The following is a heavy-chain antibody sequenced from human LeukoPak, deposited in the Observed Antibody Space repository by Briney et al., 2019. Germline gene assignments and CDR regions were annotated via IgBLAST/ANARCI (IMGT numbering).Heavy chain of an antibody. Sequence: PSGTLSLTCVVSGGSISNGNWWSWVRQPPGKGLEWIGEIYHSGGTNYNPSLKSRLTISVDRSNNQFSLKLTSVTAADTAVYYCARHGYSSGWSEIFDYWGQGTLVTVSS. CDR2: IYHSGGT. V-gene: IGHV4-4*02. CDR1: GGSISNGNW. J-gene: IGHJ4*02. CDR3: ARHGYSSGWSEIFDY. D-gene: IGHD6-19*01.